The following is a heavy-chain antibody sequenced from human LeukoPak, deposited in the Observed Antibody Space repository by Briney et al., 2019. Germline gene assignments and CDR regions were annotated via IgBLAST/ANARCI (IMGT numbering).Heavy chain of an antibody. CDR3: ARQKDDILTGLAFDI. Sequence: SETLSLTCTVSGGSISSSSYYWGWIRQPPGKGLEWTGSIYYSGSTYYNPSLKSRVTISVDTSKNQFSLKLSSVTAADTAVYYCARQKDDILTGLAFDIWGQGTMVTVSS. CDR2: IYYSGST. J-gene: IGHJ3*02. V-gene: IGHV4-39*01. D-gene: IGHD3-9*01. CDR1: GGSISSSSYY.